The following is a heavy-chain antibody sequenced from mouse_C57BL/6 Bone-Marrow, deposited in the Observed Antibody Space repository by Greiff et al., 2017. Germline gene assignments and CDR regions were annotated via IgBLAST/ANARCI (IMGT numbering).Heavy chain of an antibody. CDR2: IYPRSGNT. Sequence: LQESGAELARPGASVKLSCKASGYTFTSYGISWVKQRTGQGLEWIGEIYPRSGNTYYNEKFKGKATLTADKSSSTAYLELRSLTSEDSAVYFCARSYYGSNFAYWGQGTLVTVSA. CDR1: GYTFTSYG. V-gene: IGHV1-81*01. D-gene: IGHD1-1*01. CDR3: ARSYYGSNFAY. J-gene: IGHJ3*01.